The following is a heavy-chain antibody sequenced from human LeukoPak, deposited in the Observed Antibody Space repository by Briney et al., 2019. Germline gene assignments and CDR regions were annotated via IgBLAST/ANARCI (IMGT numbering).Heavy chain of an antibody. V-gene: IGHV4-34*01. D-gene: IGHD3-16*02. CDR3: ARAGSYRYKPIFDY. CDR1: GGSFSGYY. J-gene: IGHJ4*02. CDR2: INHSGST. Sequence: SETLSLTCAVYGGSFSGYYWSWIRQPPGNGLEWIGEINHSGSTNYNPSLKSRVTISVDTSKNQFSLKLSSVTAADTAVYYCARAGSYRYKPIFDYWGQGTLVTVSS.